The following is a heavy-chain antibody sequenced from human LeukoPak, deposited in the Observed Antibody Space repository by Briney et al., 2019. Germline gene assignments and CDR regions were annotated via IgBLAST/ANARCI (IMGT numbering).Heavy chain of an antibody. D-gene: IGHD4-17*01. CDR1: XXTXSSYS. CDR3: ARAGGSTVSHSDY. Sequence: LRLSXXASXXTXSSYSMNWIRQAXGXRLEWVSSISSSTSYIYYADSVKGRFTISKDNAKNSLYLQMNSLRAEDTAVYYCARAGGSTVSHSDYWGQGTLVTVSS. J-gene: IGHJ4*02. V-gene: IGHV3-21*01. CDR2: ISSSTSYI.